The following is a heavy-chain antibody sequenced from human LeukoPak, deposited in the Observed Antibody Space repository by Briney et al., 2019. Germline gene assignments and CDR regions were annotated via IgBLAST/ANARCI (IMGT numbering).Heavy chain of an antibody. Sequence: SQTLSLTCTVSGGSISSGSYYWSWIRQHPGEGLEWIGYIYYTGNTYYKPSLKSRVSMSVDTSKSQFSLKLSSVTAADTAVYYCARGRWPQLQLDWYLDLWGRGTLVTVSS. D-gene: IGHD5-24*01. J-gene: IGHJ2*01. CDR1: GGSISSGSYY. CDR3: ARGRWPQLQLDWYLDL. CDR2: IYYTGNT. V-gene: IGHV4-31*03.